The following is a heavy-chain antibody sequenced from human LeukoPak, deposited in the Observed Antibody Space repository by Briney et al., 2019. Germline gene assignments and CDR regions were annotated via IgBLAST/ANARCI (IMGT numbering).Heavy chain of an antibody. Sequence: ASVKVSCKASGYTFTSYGISWVRQAPGQGLEWMGWISAYNGNTNYAQKFQGRVTMTRDTSISTAYMELSRLRSDDTAVYYCARSTRWLVNPDWGQGTLVTVSS. V-gene: IGHV1-18*01. CDR1: GYTFTSYG. J-gene: IGHJ4*02. CDR3: ARSTRWLVNPD. D-gene: IGHD6-19*01. CDR2: ISAYNGNT.